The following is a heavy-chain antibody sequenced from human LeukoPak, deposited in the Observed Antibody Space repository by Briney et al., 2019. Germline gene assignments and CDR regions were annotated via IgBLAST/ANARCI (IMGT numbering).Heavy chain of an antibody. V-gene: IGHV3-23*01. Sequence: GGSLRLSCVASRFTFNTYAVNWVRQAPGKGLEWVSAISGSGGSTYYADSVKGRFTISRDNSKNTLYLQMNSLRAEDTAVYYCAKGGTYYYYGMDVWGQGTTVTVSS. D-gene: IGHD1/OR15-1a*01. CDR2: ISGSGGST. CDR1: RFTFNTYA. CDR3: AKGGTYYYYGMDV. J-gene: IGHJ6*02.